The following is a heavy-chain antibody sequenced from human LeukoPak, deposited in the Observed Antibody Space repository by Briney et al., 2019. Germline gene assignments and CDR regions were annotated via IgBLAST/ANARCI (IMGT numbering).Heavy chain of an antibody. D-gene: IGHD1-26*01. V-gene: IGHV3-53*01. CDR3: ARANSATIPGVDP. Sequence: GGSLRLSCAASGFIVSSNYMSWVRQAPGKGLEWVSIIYSDGSTYYADSVKGRFTISRDNSKNTPYLQMNSLRAEDTAVYYCARANSATIPGVDPWGQGTLVTVSS. J-gene: IGHJ5*02. CDR1: GFIVSSNY. CDR2: IYSDGST.